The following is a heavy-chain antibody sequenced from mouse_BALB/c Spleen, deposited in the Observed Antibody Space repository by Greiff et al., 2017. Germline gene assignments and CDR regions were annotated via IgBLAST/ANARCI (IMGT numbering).Heavy chain of an antibody. CDR2: ISSGGSYT. D-gene: IGHD2-14*01. J-gene: IGHJ4*01. CDR3: ARNRDYAMDY. V-gene: IGHV5-6*03. Sequence: EVKVVESGGGLVKPGGSLKLSCAASGFTFSSYGMSWVRQTPDKRLEWVATISSGGSYTYYPDSVKGRFTISRDNAKNTLYLQMSSLKSEDTAMYYCARNRDYAMDYWGQGTSVTVSS. CDR1: GFTFSSYG.